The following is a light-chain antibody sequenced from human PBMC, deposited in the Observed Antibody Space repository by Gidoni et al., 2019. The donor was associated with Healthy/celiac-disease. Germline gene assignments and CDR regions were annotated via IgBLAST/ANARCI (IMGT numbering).Light chain of an antibody. V-gene: IGKV1-39*01. CDR3: QQSYSTPPYT. J-gene: IGKJ2*01. CDR2: AAS. Sequence: DIQMTQSPSSLSASVGDRVTLTCRASQSISSYLNWYQQKPGKAPKLLIYAASSVPSGVPSRCSGSGSGTDFTLTNSSLQPEDFATYYCQQSYSTPPYTFGQGTKLEIK. CDR1: QSISSY.